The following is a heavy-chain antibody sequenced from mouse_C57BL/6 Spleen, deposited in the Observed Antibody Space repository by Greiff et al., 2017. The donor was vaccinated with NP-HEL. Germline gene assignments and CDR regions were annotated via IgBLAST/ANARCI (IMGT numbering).Heavy chain of an antibody. CDR1: GFSLTSYG. V-gene: IGHV2-2*01. CDR3: ARYYYGSSSYWYFDV. Sequence: VQLQESGPGLVQPSQSLSITCTVSGFSLTSYGVHWVRQSPGKGLEWLGVIWSGGSTDYNAAFISRTSISKENSKSQVFFKMTRLQADDTAIYYCARYYYGSSSYWYFDVWGTGTTVTVSS. D-gene: IGHD1-1*01. CDR2: IWSGGST. J-gene: IGHJ1*03.